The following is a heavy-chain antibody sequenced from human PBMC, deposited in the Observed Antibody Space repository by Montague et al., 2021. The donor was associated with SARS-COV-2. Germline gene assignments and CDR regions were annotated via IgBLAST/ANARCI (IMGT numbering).Heavy chain of an antibody. V-gene: IGHV3-33*01. Sequence: SLRLSCATSGFAFRGYGLHWVRQAPGKGLEWVAIASSDGRGKYYADFVKGRFTVSRDDSESTLHLQLTSLRAEDTAVYYCARGMNRYGFDYWGQGTLVTVSS. CDR3: ARGMNRYGFDY. D-gene: IGHD3-16*02. CDR2: ASSDGRGK. CDR1: GFAFRGYG. J-gene: IGHJ4*02.